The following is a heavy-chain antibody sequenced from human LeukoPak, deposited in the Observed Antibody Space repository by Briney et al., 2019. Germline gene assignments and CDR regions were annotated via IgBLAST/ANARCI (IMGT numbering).Heavy chain of an antibody. Sequence: GGSLRLSCAASGFTFSSYWMSWVRQAPGKGLEWVANIKQDGSEKYYVDSVKGRFTISRDNAKNSLYLQMNSLRAEDTAVYYCARAEEDVVVPAAIHFDIWGQGTMVTVSS. D-gene: IGHD2-2*01. CDR1: GFTFSSYW. J-gene: IGHJ3*02. CDR2: IKQDGSEK. V-gene: IGHV3-7*01. CDR3: ARAEEDVVVPAAIHFDI.